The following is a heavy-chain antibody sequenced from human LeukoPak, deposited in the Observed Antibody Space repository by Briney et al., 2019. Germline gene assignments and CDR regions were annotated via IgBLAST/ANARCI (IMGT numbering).Heavy chain of an antibody. V-gene: IGHV3-33*01. CDR3: AREWNDYGDYPEPQNYYYYGMDV. J-gene: IGHJ6*02. D-gene: IGHD4-17*01. CDR2: IWYDGSNK. Sequence: GGSLRLSCAASGFTFSSYGMHWVRQAPGKGLEWVAVIWYDGSNKYYADSVKGRFTISRDNSKNTLYLQMNSLRAEDTAVYYCAREWNDYGDYPEPQNYYYYGMDVWGQGTTATVSS. CDR1: GFTFSSYG.